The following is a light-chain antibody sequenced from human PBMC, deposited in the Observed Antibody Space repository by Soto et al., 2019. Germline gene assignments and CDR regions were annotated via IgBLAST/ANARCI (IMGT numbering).Light chain of an antibody. V-gene: IGLV1-44*01. J-gene: IGLJ1*01. CDR3: ATWDDSLNGYV. Sequence: QSVLTQPPSASGTPGQRVTISASGSSSNIGSNTVTWYQQLPGTAPKLLIYDNDERPSGVPARFSGSKSGTSASLAISGLQSEDEADYYCATWDDSLNGYVFGPGTKLTVL. CDR1: SSNIGSNT. CDR2: DND.